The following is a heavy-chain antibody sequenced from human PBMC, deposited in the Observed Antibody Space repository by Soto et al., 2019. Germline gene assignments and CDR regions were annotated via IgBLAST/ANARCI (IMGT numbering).Heavy chain of an antibody. J-gene: IGHJ6*02. Sequence: SQTLSLTCDISGDSVSSNSAAWNWIRQSPSRGLEWLGRTYYRSNWYYDYAVSVKGRIIINPDTSKNQFSLQLYSVTPEDTAIYYCAVGNKYCSSATCYYGLDVWGQGTTVTVSS. D-gene: IGHD2-2*01. V-gene: IGHV6-1*01. CDR2: TYYRSNWYY. CDR1: GDSVSSNSAA. CDR3: AVGNKYCSSATCYYGLDV.